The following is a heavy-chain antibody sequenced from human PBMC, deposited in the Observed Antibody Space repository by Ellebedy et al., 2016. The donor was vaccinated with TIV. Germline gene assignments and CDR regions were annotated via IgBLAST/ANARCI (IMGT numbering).Heavy chain of an antibody. J-gene: IGHJ4*02. CDR1: GFTFSSYG. CDR2: ISYDGSHK. V-gene: IGHV3-30*03. CDR3: ARVNLVDDY. D-gene: IGHD2-15*01. Sequence: GESLKISXAASGFTFSSYGMHWVRQAPGKGLEWVAVISYDGSHKYYADSVKGRFTISRDNAKNSLYLQMNSLRAEDTAVYYCARVNLVDDYWGQGTLVTVSS.